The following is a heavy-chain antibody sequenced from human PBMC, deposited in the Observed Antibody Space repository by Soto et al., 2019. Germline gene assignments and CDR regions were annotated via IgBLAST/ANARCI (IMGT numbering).Heavy chain of an antibody. V-gene: IGHV3-23*01. CDR3: AKSPGSYWDYCDF. J-gene: IGHJ4*02. Sequence: DVQLLESGGGLVQPGGSLRLSCAVSGFTFSSYAMTWVRQAPGKGLEWISGISGTGGSTFSADSVKGRFAISRDNSKNMLYLQMNSLTAGDTAVYYCAKSPGSYWDYCDFWGQGILVTVSS. CDR2: ISGTGGST. D-gene: IGHD1-26*01. CDR1: GFTFSSYA.